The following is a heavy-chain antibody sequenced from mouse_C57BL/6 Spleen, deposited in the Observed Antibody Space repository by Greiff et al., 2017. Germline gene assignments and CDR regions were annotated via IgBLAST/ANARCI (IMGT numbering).Heavy chain of an antibody. D-gene: IGHD1-1*01. CDR1: GYSITSGYY. CDR3: ARRDYYGLDY. CDR2: ISYDGSN. J-gene: IGHJ2*01. Sequence: VQLQQSGPGLVKPSQSLSLTCSVTGYSITSGYYWNWIRQFPGNKLEWMGYISYDGSNNYNPSLKNRISITRDTSKNQFFLKLNSVTTEDTATYYCARRDYYGLDYWGQGTTLTVSS. V-gene: IGHV3-6*01.